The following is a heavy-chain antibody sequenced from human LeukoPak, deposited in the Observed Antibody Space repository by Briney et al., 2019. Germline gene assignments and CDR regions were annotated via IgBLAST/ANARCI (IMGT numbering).Heavy chain of an antibody. Sequence: ASVKVSCKVSGYTLTELSMHWVRQAPGKGLEWMGGFDPEDGETIYAQKFQGRVTMTRDTSTSTVYMELSSLRSEDTAVYYCAREGVIVVVVAASQRPPAGVDVWGQGTTVTVSS. J-gene: IGHJ6*02. CDR3: AREGVIVVVVAASQRPPAGVDV. V-gene: IGHV1-24*01. CDR2: FDPEDGET. CDR1: GYTLTELS. D-gene: IGHD2-15*01.